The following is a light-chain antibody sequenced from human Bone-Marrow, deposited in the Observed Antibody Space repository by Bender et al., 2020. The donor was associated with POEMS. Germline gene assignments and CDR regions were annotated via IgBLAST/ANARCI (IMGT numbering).Light chain of an antibody. CDR3: QAWDISIPV. CDR1: KLGDKY. Sequence: SYELTQPPSVSVSPGQTATITCSGDKLGDKYTSWYQHKPVQSPVLLIFQDINRPSKIPERFSASNSGNTATLTISETQTVDEADYYCQAWDISIPVFGTGTMLTVL. CDR2: QDI. J-gene: IGLJ1*01. V-gene: IGLV3-1*01.